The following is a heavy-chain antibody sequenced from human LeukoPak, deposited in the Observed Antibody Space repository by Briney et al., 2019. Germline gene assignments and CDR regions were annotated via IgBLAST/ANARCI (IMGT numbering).Heavy chain of an antibody. D-gene: IGHD2-15*01. Sequence: PGGSLKLSCAASGFTFSSYAMSWVRQAPGKGLEWVSAISGSGGSTYYADSVKGRFTISRDNSKNTLYLQMNSLRAEDTAVYYCARRGYCSGGSCYYFDYWGQGTLVTVSS. CDR2: ISGSGGST. CDR3: ARRGYCSGGSCYYFDY. J-gene: IGHJ4*02. CDR1: GFTFSSYA. V-gene: IGHV3-23*01.